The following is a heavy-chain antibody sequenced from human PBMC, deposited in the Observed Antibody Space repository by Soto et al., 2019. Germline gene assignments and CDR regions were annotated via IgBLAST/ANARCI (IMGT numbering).Heavy chain of an antibody. CDR2: ISYDGSNK. CDR3: AKDRGSIAVAPTYWFDP. Sequence: GGSLRLSCAASGFTFSNYAMHWVRQAPGKGLEWVAVISYDGSNKYYADSVKGRFTISRDNSKNTLYLQMNSLRAEDTAVYYCAKDRGSIAVAPTYWFDPWGQGTLVTVSS. J-gene: IGHJ5*02. CDR1: GFTFSNYA. V-gene: IGHV3-30*18. D-gene: IGHD6-19*01.